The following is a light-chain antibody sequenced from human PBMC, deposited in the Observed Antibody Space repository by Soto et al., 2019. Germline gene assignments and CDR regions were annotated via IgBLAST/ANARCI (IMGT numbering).Light chain of an antibody. Sequence: VIWMTQSPSLLSASTGDGVTISFRLSQGISSYLAWYQQKPGKAPELLIYAASTLQSGVPSRFSGSGSGTEFTLTISSLEPDDFATYYCQQYKSYSTLGQGTKVDIK. CDR1: QGISSY. V-gene: IGKV1D-8*03. CDR2: AAS. CDR3: QQYKSYST. J-gene: IGKJ1*01.